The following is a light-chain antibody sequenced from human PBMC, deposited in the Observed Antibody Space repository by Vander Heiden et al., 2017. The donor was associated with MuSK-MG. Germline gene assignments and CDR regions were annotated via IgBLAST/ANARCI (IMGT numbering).Light chain of an antibody. CDR2: DVS. CDR3: CSQTGVYTV. J-gene: IGLJ2*01. V-gene: IGLV2-11*02. CDR1: SSDGGGSNV. Sequence: QSAPTQPPSVSGSPRQSFTSSCTGTSSDGGGSNVVSWYQQHPGKAPKVMICDVSKRPSGVPDRFSGSRSGNTASLTISGLQAEDEADYYCCSQTGVYTVCGGGTKLTVL.